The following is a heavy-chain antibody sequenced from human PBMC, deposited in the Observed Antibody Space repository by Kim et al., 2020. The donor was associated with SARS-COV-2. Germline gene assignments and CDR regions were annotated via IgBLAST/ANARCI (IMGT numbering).Heavy chain of an antibody. CDR2: INSDGRST. J-gene: IGHJ4*02. D-gene: IGHD3-10*01. CDR3: ARDCLGLGSYFQN. CDR1: GFTFSTYW. V-gene: IGHV3-74*01. Sequence: GGSLRLSCEASGFTFSTYWMHWVRQVPGKGLVWVSRINSDGRSTGYADSVKGRFTISRDNAKDTLYLQMNSLRAEDTALYYCARDCLGLGSYFQNWGQGTLVTVSS.